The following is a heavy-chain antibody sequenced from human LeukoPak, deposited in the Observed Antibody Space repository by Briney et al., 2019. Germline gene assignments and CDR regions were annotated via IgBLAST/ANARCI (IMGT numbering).Heavy chain of an antibody. Sequence: SETLSLTCTVSGGSISSYYWSWIRQPAGKGLEWIGRIYTSGSTNYNPSLKGRVTMSVDTSKNQFSLKLSSVTVADTAVYYCARDTQQDFWSGYYTWFDPWGQGTLVTVSS. J-gene: IGHJ5*02. CDR3: ARDTQQDFWSGYYTWFDP. D-gene: IGHD3-3*01. CDR2: IYTSGST. V-gene: IGHV4-4*07. CDR1: GGSISSYY.